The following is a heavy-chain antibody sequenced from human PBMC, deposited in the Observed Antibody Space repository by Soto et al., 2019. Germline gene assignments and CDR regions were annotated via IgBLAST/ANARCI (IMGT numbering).Heavy chain of an antibody. J-gene: IGHJ4*02. CDR2: FPLSGTT. Sequence: SETLSLTCTVSGASITGTSYWSWIRQPAGKGLEWIGRFPLSGTTNYTPSLRSRATMSADVSKNQSSLRLTSVTAADTALYYCARGMTPPGAPAWYYFDSWGQGALVTVSS. D-gene: IGHD2-8*02. CDR1: GASITGTSY. CDR3: ARGMTPPGAPAWYYFDS. V-gene: IGHV4-4*07.